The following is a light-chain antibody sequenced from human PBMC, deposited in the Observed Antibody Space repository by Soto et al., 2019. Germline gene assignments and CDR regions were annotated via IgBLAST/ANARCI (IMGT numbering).Light chain of an antibody. Sequence: DIRVTQSPSTLSAFVGDRVTITCRASQSINKWLAWYQHKPGKAPKLLIYDASTLASGVPSRFSGSGSGTEFTLTIISLQPDDFATYYCQQYHHFLLSFAGGTKVEI. J-gene: IGKJ4*01. V-gene: IGKV1-5*01. CDR1: QSINKW. CDR2: DAS. CDR3: QQYHHFLLS.